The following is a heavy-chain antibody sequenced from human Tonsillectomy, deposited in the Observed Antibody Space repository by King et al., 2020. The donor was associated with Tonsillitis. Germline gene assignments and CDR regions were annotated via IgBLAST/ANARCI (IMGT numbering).Heavy chain of an antibody. V-gene: IGHV1-18*01. Sequence: VQLVESGDEVKKPGASVKVSCKASGYTFSSNGISWVRQAPGQGLEWMGWISAYSGITNYAQKLQGRVTMTIETSTSTAYMERRSLRSDDTAVYYCAIVGDDYYDFSGRNKNFDSWGQGTLVTVSS. J-gene: IGHJ4*02. CDR1: GYTFSSNG. CDR2: ISAYSGIT. D-gene: IGHD3-22*01. CDR3: AIVGDDYYDFSGRNKNFDS.